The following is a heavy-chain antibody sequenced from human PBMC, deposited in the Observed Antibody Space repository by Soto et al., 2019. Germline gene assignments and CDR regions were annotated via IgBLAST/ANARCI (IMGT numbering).Heavy chain of an antibody. J-gene: IGHJ4*02. CDR1: GGTFSIYA. D-gene: IGHD2-15*01. CDR2: IIPIFGTP. CDR3: ARSGSSAEFVD. V-gene: IGHV1-69*06. Sequence: EASEKVSCKASGGTFSIYAFSWVRQAPGQGLEWMGRIIPIFGTPNYAQKFQGRVTITADKSTNTAYMELSSLRSEDTAGYYCARSGSSAEFVDCGQGSLVTVSS.